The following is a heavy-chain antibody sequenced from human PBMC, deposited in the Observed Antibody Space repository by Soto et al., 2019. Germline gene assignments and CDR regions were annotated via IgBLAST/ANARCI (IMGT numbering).Heavy chain of an antibody. J-gene: IGHJ4*02. V-gene: IGHV2-5*02. CDR2: IYWDDSK. CDR1: GFSLTTDRVG. CDR3: ADAYGWRTLY. D-gene: IGHD3-10*01. Sequence: QITLKESGPTLVKPTQTLTLTCTFSGFSLTTDRVGVGWIRQPPGEALEWLAVIYWDDSKTYRPSLESRLTIAKNTSKNQVALTMANMDSLGTASYYGADAYGWRTLYWCQGPLVTVSS.